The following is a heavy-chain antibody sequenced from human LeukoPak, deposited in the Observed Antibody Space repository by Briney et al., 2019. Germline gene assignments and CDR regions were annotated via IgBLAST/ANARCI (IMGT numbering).Heavy chain of an antibody. CDR2: IFYSGRT. CDR3: ARGLWFGDENPPYFDY. J-gene: IGHJ4*02. D-gene: IGHD3-10*01. Sequence: TPSETLSVTCTVSCGSISSSTYYWGWIRQPPGKGPEWFGSIFYSGRTYYNPSLKSRVTMSVDTSKNQFSLRLSSVNAADTAVYYCARGLWFGDENPPYFDYWGQGTLVTVSS. V-gene: IGHV4-39*07. CDR1: CGSISSSTYY.